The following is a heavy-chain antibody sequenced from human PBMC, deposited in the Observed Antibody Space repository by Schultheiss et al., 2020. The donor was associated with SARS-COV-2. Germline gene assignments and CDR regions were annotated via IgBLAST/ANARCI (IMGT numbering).Heavy chain of an antibody. CDR1: GFTFSDYY. CDR2: ISYDGSNK. J-gene: IGHJ5*02. Sequence: GGSLRLSCAASGFTFSDYYMSWIRQAPGKGLEWVAVISYDGSNKYYADSVKGRFTISRDNSKNTLYLQMNSLRAEDTAVYYCAKGMDTAMVFDPWGQGTLVTVSS. V-gene: IGHV3-30*18. CDR3: AKGMDTAMVFDP. D-gene: IGHD5-18*01.